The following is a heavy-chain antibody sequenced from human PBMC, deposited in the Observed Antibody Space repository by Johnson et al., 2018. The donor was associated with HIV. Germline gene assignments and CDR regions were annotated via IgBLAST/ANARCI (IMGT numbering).Heavy chain of an antibody. CDR2: IKQDGSEK. V-gene: IGHV3-7*01. CDR1: GFTFSSYW. J-gene: IGHJ3*02. Sequence: VQLVESGGGLVQPGGSLRLSCAASGFTFSSYWMSWVRQAPGKGLEWVVNIKQDGSEKYYVDSVKGRFTISRDNAKNSLYLQMNSLRAEDTAVYYCAREGIVGATDDAFDIWGQGTMVTVSS. D-gene: IGHD1-26*01. CDR3: AREGIVGATDDAFDI.